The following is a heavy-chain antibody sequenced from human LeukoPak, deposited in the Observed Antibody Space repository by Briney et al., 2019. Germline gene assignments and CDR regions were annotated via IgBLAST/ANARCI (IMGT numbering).Heavy chain of an antibody. CDR2: SNAGNGNT. Sequence: ASVKVSRKASGYTFTSYAMHWVRQAPGQRHEWMGWSNAGNGNTKYSQEFQGRVTITRDTSASTAYMELSSLRSEDMAVYYCARDSRFHGMDVWGQGTTVTVSS. CDR3: ARDSRFHGMDV. V-gene: IGHV1-3*02. CDR1: GYTFTSYA. J-gene: IGHJ6*02.